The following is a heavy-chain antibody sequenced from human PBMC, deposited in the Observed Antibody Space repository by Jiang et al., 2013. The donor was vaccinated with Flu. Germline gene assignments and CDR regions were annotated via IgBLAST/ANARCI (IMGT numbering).Heavy chain of an antibody. J-gene: IGHJ6*04. D-gene: IGHD3-3*01. CDR2: IWYDGSNK. CDR3: AREITIFGVVIDYGMDV. Sequence: AASGFTFSSYGMHWVRQAPGKGLEWVAVIWYDGSNKYYADSVKGRFTISRDNSKNTLYLQMNSLRAEDTAVYYCAREITIFGVVIDYGMDVWGKGTTVTVSS. CDR1: GFTFSSYG. V-gene: IGHV3-33*01.